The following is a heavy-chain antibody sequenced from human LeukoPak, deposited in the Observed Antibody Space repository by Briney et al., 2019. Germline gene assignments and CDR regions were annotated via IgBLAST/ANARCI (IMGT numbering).Heavy chain of an antibody. CDR3: XXXHERQLHHSGVYYFDY. CDR2: ISGSGGST. D-gene: IGHD2-2*01. Sequence: PGGSLRLSCAASGFTFSSYAMSWVRQAPGKGLEWVSAISGSGGSTYYADSVKGRFTISRDNSKNTLYLQMNSLRAEDTAVYYXXXXHERQLHHSGVYYFDYWGQGTLVTVSS. CDR1: GFTFSSYA. J-gene: IGHJ4*02. V-gene: IGHV3-23*01.